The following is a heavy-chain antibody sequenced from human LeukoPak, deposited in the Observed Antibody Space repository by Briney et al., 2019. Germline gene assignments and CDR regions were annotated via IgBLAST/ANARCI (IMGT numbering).Heavy chain of an antibody. CDR3: ARDSHVGATRFFDY. D-gene: IGHD1-26*01. V-gene: IGHV4-30-4*08. CDR1: GGSISSVDYD. Sequence: PSQTLSLTCTVSGGSISSVDYDWRWIRQPPGKGREWIVYIYYSGSTYYNPSLKSRVTISVDTSKNQFSLKLNSVTAADTAVYYCARDSHVGATRFFDYWGQGTLVTVPS. J-gene: IGHJ4*02. CDR2: IYYSGST.